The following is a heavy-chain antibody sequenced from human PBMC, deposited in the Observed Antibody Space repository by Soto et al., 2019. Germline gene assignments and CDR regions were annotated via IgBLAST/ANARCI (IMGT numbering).Heavy chain of an antibody. J-gene: IGHJ6*03. Sequence: PGESLKISCKGSGYSFTSYWIGWVRQMPGKGLEWMGIIYPGDSDTRYSPSFQGQVTISADKSISTAYLQWSSLKASDTAMYYCARRREDIVAQDVKYYYYYMDVWGKGTTVTVSS. V-gene: IGHV5-51*01. CDR3: ARRREDIVAQDVKYYYYYMDV. CDR1: GYSFTSYW. CDR2: IYPGDSDT. D-gene: IGHD5-12*01.